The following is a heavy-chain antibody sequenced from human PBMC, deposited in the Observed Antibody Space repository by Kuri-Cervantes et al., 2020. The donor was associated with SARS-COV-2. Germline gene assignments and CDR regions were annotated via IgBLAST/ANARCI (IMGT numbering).Heavy chain of an antibody. CDR1: GGSIRSSSHH. V-gene: IGHV4-39*01. CDR3: ARHEYDFWSGYLLDFDY. Sequence: SETLSLTCTVSGGSIRSSSHHWVWIRQSPGKGLEWIGSSDYSATTYYNPSLKTRVTMSVDSSKNQFSLKLNSVTAADTAVYYCARHEYDFWSGYLLDFDYWGQGTLVTVSS. J-gene: IGHJ4*02. CDR2: SDYSATT. D-gene: IGHD3-3*01.